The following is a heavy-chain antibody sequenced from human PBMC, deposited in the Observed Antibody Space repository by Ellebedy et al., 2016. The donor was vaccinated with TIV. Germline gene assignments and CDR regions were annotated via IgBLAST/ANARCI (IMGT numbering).Heavy chain of an antibody. CDR3: ATQLWNTEF. J-gene: IGHJ4*02. Sequence: PGGSLRLSCEASESTFSSYGMSWVRQAPGKGLEWVSSISTTDGTHYADSVKGRFTISRDNPKNTLYLKMNSLRVEDTAVYYCATQLWNTEFWGQGTLVIVSS. D-gene: IGHD5-24*01. V-gene: IGHV3-23*01. CDR1: ESTFSSYG. CDR2: ISTTDGT.